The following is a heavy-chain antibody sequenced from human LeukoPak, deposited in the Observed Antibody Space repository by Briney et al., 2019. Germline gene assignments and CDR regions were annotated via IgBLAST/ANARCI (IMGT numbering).Heavy chain of an antibody. CDR2: IYYRSHWYG. J-gene: IGHJ6*03. D-gene: IGHD3-3*01. Sequence: TSQTLSLTCAISGDSVSRTDAGWNWIRQSPSRGLEWLGRIYYRSHWYGDDVLSMKSRITINPDTAKNQFSLQLNSVTPEDTAVYYCARVWGEYSYDFWSGYYGNHYYYYYYMDVWGKGTTVTVSS. CDR1: GDSVSRTDAG. V-gene: IGHV6-1*01. CDR3: ARVWGEYSYDFWSGYYGNHYYYYYYMDV.